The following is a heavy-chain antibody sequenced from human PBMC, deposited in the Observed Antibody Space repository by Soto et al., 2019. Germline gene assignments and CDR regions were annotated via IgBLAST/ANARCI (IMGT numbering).Heavy chain of an antibody. CDR3: AKDRAAGGYSYGFGSFDY. CDR1: GFTFSSYG. V-gene: IGHV3-30*18. D-gene: IGHD5-18*01. J-gene: IGHJ4*02. CDR2: ISYDGSNK. Sequence: PVGSLRLSCAASGFTFSSYGMHWVRQARGKGLEWVAVISYDGSNKYYADSVKGRFTISRDNSKNTLYLQMNSLRAEDTAVYYCAKDRAAGGYSYGFGSFDYWGQGTLVTVSS.